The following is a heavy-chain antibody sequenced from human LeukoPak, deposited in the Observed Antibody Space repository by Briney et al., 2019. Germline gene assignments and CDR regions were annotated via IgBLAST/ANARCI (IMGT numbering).Heavy chain of an antibody. Sequence: GGSLRLSCAASGFTFGDHYMDWVRQAPGKGLEWVGRIRNRANGYTIEYAASVKGRLTISRDESQNLLYLQMSNLKPEDTAVYYCTRSLHTPLALNAMAYWGQGTLVTVPS. D-gene: IGHD5-18*01. J-gene: IGHJ4*02. CDR1: GFTFGDHY. V-gene: IGHV3-72*01. CDR3: TRSLHTPLALNAMAY. CDR2: IRNRANGYTI.